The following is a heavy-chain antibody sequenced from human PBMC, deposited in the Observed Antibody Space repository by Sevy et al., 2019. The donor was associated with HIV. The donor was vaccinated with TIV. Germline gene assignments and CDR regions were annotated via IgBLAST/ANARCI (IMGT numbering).Heavy chain of an antibody. CDR1: GYNFRTYG. D-gene: IGHD2-2*01. CDR3: ARDKPQGVVILPGSMWGGIDY. Sequence: ASVKVSCRASGYNFRTYGISWVRQAPGQGLEWMGWISPYTGDTDFVQKFEGRLSMTADTSRSTAYMELRSLRSDDTAVYYCARDKPQGVVILPGSMWGGIDYWGQGTLVTVSS. CDR2: ISPYTGDT. J-gene: IGHJ4*02. V-gene: IGHV1-18*01.